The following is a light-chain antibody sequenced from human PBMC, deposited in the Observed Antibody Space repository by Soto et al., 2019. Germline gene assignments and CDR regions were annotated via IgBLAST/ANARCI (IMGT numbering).Light chain of an antibody. CDR1: QSVSSSY. CDR2: DAS. V-gene: IGKV3-20*01. J-gene: IGKJ1*01. CDR3: QQYGSSPQT. Sequence: EIVLTQSPGTLSLSPGERATLSCRASQSVSSSYLAWYQLKPGQAPRLPIYDASSRATGIPDRFSGSGSGTDFTLTISRLEPEDFAVYYCQQYGSSPQTFGQGTKVEIK.